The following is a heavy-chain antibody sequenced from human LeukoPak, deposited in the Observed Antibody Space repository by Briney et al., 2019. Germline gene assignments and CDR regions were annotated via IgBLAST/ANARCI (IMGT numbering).Heavy chain of an antibody. D-gene: IGHD3-22*01. Sequence: ASETLSLTCTVSGYSISSGYYWGWIRQPPGKGLEWIGSSYHSGSTYYNPSLKSRVTISVDTSKNQFSQKLSSVTAADTAVYYCARVLDYYPNAFDIWGQGTMVTVSS. J-gene: IGHJ3*02. CDR1: GYSISSGYY. CDR3: ARVLDYYPNAFDI. V-gene: IGHV4-38-2*02. CDR2: SYHSGST.